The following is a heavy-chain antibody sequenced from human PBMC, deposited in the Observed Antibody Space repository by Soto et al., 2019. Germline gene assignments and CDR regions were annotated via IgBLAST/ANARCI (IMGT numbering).Heavy chain of an antibody. D-gene: IGHD6-19*01. CDR3: ARSVEGHFDY. J-gene: IGHJ4*02. Sequence: EVQLVESGGDLVQRGGSLRLSCVASGFTFSVYSMNWVRQATGKGLEWFSYITSDTKTIKYADSVKGRFTISRDNAKNSVYLQMNSLRDEETAVYYCARSVEGHFDYWGQGTVVTVSS. V-gene: IGHV3-48*02. CDR2: ITSDTKTI. CDR1: GFTFSVYS.